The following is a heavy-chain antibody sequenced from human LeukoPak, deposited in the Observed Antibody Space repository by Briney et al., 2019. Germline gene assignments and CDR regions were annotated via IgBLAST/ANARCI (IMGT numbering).Heavy chain of an antibody. J-gene: IGHJ4*02. CDR2: INPNSGGT. CDR3: ARYSELLACNDY. CDR1: GGTFSSYA. D-gene: IGHD2-15*01. V-gene: IGHV1-2*06. Sequence: ASVKVSCKASGGTFSSYAISWVRQAPGQGLEWMGRINPNSGGTNYAQKFQGRVTMTRDTSISTAYMELSRLRSDDTAVYYCARYSELLACNDYWGQGTLVTVSS.